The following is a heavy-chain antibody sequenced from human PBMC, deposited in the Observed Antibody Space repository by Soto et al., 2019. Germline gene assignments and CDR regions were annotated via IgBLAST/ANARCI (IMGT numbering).Heavy chain of an antibody. V-gene: IGHV1-3*01. CDR1: GYTFTSYA. CDR3: ARSYSHWAADVAEDGFYN. Sequence: QVQLVQSGAEVKKPGASVKVSCKASGYTFTSYAMHWVRQAPGQGLEWMGWINAGNGNTKYSQKFQGRVTITRDTSASEDYMELSGVRSDDTAVYYCARSYSHWAADVAEDGFYNWGQEKMVTVSS. J-gene: IGHJ3*02. D-gene: IGHD6-13*01. CDR2: INAGNGNT.